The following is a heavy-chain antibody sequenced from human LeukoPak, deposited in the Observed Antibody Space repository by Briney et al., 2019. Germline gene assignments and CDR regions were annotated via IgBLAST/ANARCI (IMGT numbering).Heavy chain of an antibody. CDR3: ARRVDPGFWSGSYYFDY. V-gene: IGHV4-39*01. Sequence: SETLSPTCTVSGGSISSSSYYWGWIRQPPGKGLEWIGSIYYSGSTYYNPSLKSRVTISVDTSKNQFSLKLSSVTAADTAVYYCARRVDPGFWSGSYYFDYWGQGTLVTVSS. CDR1: GGSISSSSYY. D-gene: IGHD3-3*01. J-gene: IGHJ4*02. CDR2: IYYSGST.